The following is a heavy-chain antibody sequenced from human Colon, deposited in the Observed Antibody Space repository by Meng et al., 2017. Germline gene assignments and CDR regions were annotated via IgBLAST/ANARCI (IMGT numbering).Heavy chain of an antibody. Sequence: GESLKISCAASGFTFSSYWMSWVRQAPGKGLEWVANINLEGSEKYYVDSVKARFTISRDNAKNSLSLQMNSLRAADTAVYYCARRRGSGSFDYWGQGTLVTVSS. CDR3: ARRRGSGSFDY. J-gene: IGHJ4*02. D-gene: IGHD3-10*01. CDR2: INLEGSEK. V-gene: IGHV3-7*01. CDR1: GFTFSSYW.